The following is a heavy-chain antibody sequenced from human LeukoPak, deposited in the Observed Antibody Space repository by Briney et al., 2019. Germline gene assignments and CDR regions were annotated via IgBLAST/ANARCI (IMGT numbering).Heavy chain of an antibody. J-gene: IGHJ5*02. D-gene: IGHD3-16*02. CDR1: GGSISSGDYY. CDR2: VYYSGST. CDR3: VRALITFGGVIVRNYNWFDP. V-gene: IGHV4-30-4*01. Sequence: SQTLSLTCTVSGGSISSGDYYWSWIRQPPGKGLEWIGYVYYSGSTYYNPSLKSRVTISVDTSKNQFSLKLSSVTAADTAVYYCVRALITFGGVIVRNYNWFDPWGQGTLVTVSS.